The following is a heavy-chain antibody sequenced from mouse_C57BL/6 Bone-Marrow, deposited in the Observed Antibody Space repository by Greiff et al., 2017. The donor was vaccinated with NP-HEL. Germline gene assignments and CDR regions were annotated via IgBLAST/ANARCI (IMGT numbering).Heavy chain of an antibody. J-gene: IGHJ4*01. CDR1: GYTFTNYW. Sequence: QVQLQQSGAELVRPGTSVKMSCKASGYTFTNYWIGWAKQRPGHGLEWIGDVYPGGGYTNYNEKFKGKATLTADKSSSTAYMQVSSLTSEDSAIYYCARYYGNYYAMDYWGQGTSVTVSS. CDR2: VYPGGGYT. CDR3: ARYYGNYYAMDY. V-gene: IGHV1-63*01. D-gene: IGHD2-1*01.